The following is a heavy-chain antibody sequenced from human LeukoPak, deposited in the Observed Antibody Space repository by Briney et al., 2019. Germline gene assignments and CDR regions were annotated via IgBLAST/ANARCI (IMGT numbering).Heavy chain of an antibody. V-gene: IGHV3-74*01. J-gene: IGHJ4*01. D-gene: IGHD3-22*01. CDR1: GFTFSNHW. CDR3: ARGPGSSGGAYVGDY. Sequence: GGSLRLSCVASGFTFSNHWMHWVRHVPGKGLVWVSRIDGGGSSTSYADSVKGRFSIPRDNGENTLYLRMNSLRVEDTAVYYCARGPGSSGGAYVGDYWGHGTLVTVSS. CDR2: IDGGGSST.